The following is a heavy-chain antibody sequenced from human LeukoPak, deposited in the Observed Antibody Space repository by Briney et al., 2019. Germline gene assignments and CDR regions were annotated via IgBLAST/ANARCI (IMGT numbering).Heavy chain of an antibody. D-gene: IGHD3-10*01. Sequence: GGSLRLSCAASGFTFSSYSMNWVRQAPGKGLEWVSSISSSSSYIYYADSVKGRFTISRDNAKNSLYLQMNSLRAEDTAVYYCARVEPQYNNGGGDIWGQGTMVTVSS. V-gene: IGHV3-21*01. J-gene: IGHJ3*02. CDR2: ISSSSSYI. CDR3: ARVEPQYNNGGGDI. CDR1: GFTFSSYS.